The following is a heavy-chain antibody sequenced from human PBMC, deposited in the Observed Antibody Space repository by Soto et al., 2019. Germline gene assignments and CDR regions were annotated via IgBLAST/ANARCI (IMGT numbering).Heavy chain of an antibody. D-gene: IGHD3-9*01. CDR1: GGSISSGGYS. CDR3: ARCYYDILTGYYNFDY. Sequence: PSETLSLTCAVSGGSISSGGYSWSWIRQPPGKGLEWIGYIYHSGSTYYNPSLKSRVTISVDTSKNQFSLKLSSVTAADTAVYYCARCYYDILTGYYNFDYWGQGTLVTVSS. J-gene: IGHJ4*02. V-gene: IGHV4-30-2*01. CDR2: IYHSGST.